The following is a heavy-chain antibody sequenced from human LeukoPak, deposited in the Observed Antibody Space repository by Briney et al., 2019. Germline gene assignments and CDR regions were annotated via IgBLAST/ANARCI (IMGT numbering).Heavy chain of an antibody. CDR2: ISYDGSNK. CDR1: GFTFSSYG. V-gene: IGHV3-30*18. J-gene: IGHJ5*02. CDR3: AKDYYDSSGYRPDWFDP. D-gene: IGHD3-22*01. Sequence: GGSLRLSCAASGFTFSSYGMRWVRQAPGKGLEWVAVISYDGSNKYYADSVKGRFTISRDNSKNTLYLQMNSLRAEDTAVYYCAKDYYDSSGYRPDWFDPWGQGTLVTVSS.